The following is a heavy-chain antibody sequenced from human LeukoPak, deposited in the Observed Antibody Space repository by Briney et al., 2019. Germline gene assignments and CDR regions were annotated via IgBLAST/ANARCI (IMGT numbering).Heavy chain of an antibody. CDR2: IGGSGGNT. CDR3: ARTYYYQYMDV. V-gene: IGHV3-23*01. J-gene: IGHJ6*03. Sequence: GGSLRLSCAASGFTFSSYAMSWVRQAPGKGLEWVSAIGGSGGNTYYADSVKGRFTISRDNSKNTLYLQMNSLRAEDTAVYYCARTYYYQYMDVWGKGTRVTVSS. CDR1: GFTFSSYA. D-gene: IGHD1-7*01.